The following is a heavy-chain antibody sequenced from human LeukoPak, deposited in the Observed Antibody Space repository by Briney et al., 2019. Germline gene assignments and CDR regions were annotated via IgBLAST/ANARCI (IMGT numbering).Heavy chain of an antibody. CDR2: IGCGGSNK. V-gene: IGHV3-33*03. CDR1: GVPFSSYV. Sequence: PGGSLILSCAASGVPFSSYVMHGGRQAPGKGLEGVAVIGCGGSNKYYADSVKGRFTISRDNSTNTLYLHMHRLRAEDTGVYYXAXXYYDFXRGYFGSDYMDVWGKGTTVTVSS. D-gene: IGHD3-3*01. CDR3: AXXYYDFXRGYFGSDYMDV. J-gene: IGHJ6*03.